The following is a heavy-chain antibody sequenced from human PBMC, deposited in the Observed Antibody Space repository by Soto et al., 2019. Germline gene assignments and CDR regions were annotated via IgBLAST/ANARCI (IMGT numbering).Heavy chain of an antibody. V-gene: IGHV4-59*01. D-gene: IGHD3-22*01. CDR3: ARGARSYGSSDYYGSPFDF. Sequence: PSETLSLTCTVSGGSISSYYWGWIRQPPGKGLEWIGYVYYRGTTRYNPSLKSRVTISLDTSKRQFSLKLNSVTAADTAVYHCARGARSYGSSDYYGSPFDFWGQGALVTVSS. J-gene: IGHJ4*02. CDR1: GGSISSYY. CDR2: VYYRGTT.